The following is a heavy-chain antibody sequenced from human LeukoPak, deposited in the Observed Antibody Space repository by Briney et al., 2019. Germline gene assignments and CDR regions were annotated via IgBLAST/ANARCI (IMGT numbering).Heavy chain of an antibody. CDR1: GFTLSSYA. CDR3: ARGCSAAGCIDY. V-gene: IGHV3-23*01. D-gene: IGHD6-13*01. J-gene: IGHJ4*02. Sequence: GGSLRLSCAASGFTLSSYAMSWVRQAPGKGLEWVSLISGNAGSTYYADSVKGRFTISRENAKNSLYLQMNSLRAGDTAVYYCARGCSAAGCIDYWGQGTLVTVSS. CDR2: ISGNAGST.